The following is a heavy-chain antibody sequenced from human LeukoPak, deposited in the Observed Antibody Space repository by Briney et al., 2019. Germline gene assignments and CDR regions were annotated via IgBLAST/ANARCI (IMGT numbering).Heavy chain of an antibody. CDR1: GCTFSNYW. V-gene: IGHV3-7*04. CDR2: IKQDGSER. CDR3: ARGITMAN. D-gene: IGHD3-10*01. Sequence: PEGPLRLSCGASGCTFSNYWMTWFRQAPGKGLEWVANIKQDGSERDYVDSVKGRFTISRDDAKNSLYLQMNSLRAEDTAVYYCARGITMANWGQGTLVTVSS. J-gene: IGHJ4*02.